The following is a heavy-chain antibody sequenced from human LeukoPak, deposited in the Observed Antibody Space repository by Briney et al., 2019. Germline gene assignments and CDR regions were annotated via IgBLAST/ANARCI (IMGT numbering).Heavy chain of an antibody. V-gene: IGHV1-2*02. Sequence: ASVKVSCKASGYTFTGYYMHWVRQAPGQGLEWMGWINPNRGGTNYAQKFQGRVTMTRDTSISTAYMELSRLRSDDTAVYYCARGERDGYKPTLYYFDYWGQGTLVTVSS. CDR3: ARGERDGYKPTLYYFDY. J-gene: IGHJ4*02. CDR2: INPNRGGT. CDR1: GYTFTGYY. D-gene: IGHD5-24*01.